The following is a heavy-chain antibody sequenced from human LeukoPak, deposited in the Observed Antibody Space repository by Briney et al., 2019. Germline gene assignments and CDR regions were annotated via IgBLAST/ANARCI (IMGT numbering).Heavy chain of an antibody. V-gene: IGHV3-23*01. CDR3: ARDLLSLKYYYDSRAFDI. J-gene: IGHJ3*02. D-gene: IGHD3-22*01. Sequence: PGGTLRLSCAASGFTFSRYGMSWVRQAPGKGLEWVSAISGSGGSTYYADSVKGRFTISRDNSKNTLYLQMNSLRAEDTAVYYCARDLLSLKYYYDSRAFDIWGQGTMVTVSS. CDR1: GFTFSRYG. CDR2: ISGSGGST.